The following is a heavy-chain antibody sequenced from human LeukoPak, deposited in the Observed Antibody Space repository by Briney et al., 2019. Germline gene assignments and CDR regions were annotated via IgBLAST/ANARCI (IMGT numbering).Heavy chain of an antibody. CDR1: GFAFSDYY. J-gene: IGHJ4*02. CDR3: ARDLDEWELLPRLDY. V-gene: IGHV3-11*04. D-gene: IGHD1-26*01. Sequence: KSGGSLRLSCAASGFAFSDYYMSWIRQAPGKGLEWVSYISSSGSTIYYADSVKGRFTISRDNAKNSLYLQMNSLRAEDTAVYYCARDLDEWELLPRLDYWGQGTLVTVSS. CDR2: ISSSGSTI.